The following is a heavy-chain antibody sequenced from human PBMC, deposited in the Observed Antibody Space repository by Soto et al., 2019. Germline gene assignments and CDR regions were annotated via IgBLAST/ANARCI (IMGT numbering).Heavy chain of an antibody. CDR2: IIPIFGTA. Sequence: QVQLVQSGAEVKKPGSSVKVSCKASGGTFSSYANSWVRQAPGQGLEWMGGIIPIFGTANYAQKFQGRVTXXAXEXXSTAYMELSSLRSEDTAVYYCARDPSETGYYGMDVWGQGTTVTVSS. J-gene: IGHJ6*02. CDR3: ARDPSETGYYGMDV. V-gene: IGHV1-69*12. CDR1: GGTFSSYA. D-gene: IGHD3-10*01.